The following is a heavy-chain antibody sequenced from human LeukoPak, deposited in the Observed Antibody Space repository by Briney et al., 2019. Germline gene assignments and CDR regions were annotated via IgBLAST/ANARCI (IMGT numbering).Heavy chain of an antibody. CDR2: ISAYNGNT. CDR3: AREREMATSWYYFDY. D-gene: IGHD5-24*01. J-gene: IGHJ4*02. V-gene: IGHV1-18*01. CDR1: GYTFTSYG. Sequence: ASVKVSCKASGYTFTSYGISWVRQAPGQGLEWMGWISAYNGNTNYAQKLQGRVTMTTDTSTSTAYMELRSLRSDDTAVYYCAREREMATSWYYFDYWGQGTLVTVSS.